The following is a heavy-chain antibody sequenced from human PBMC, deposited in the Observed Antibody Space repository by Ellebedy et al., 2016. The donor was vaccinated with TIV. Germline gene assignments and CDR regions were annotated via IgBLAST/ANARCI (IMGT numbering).Heavy chain of an antibody. D-gene: IGHD5-18*01. V-gene: IGHV1-69*13. Sequence: SVKVSXXASGYTFTSYGISWVRQAPGQGLEWMGGIIPIFGTANYAQKFQGRVTITADESTSTAYMELSSLRSEDTAVYYCARETAAKCFDYWGQGTLVTVSS. CDR3: ARETAAKCFDY. CDR2: IIPIFGTA. CDR1: GYTFTSYG. J-gene: IGHJ4*02.